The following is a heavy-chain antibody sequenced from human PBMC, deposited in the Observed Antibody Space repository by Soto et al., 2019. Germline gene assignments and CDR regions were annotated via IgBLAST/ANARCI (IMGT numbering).Heavy chain of an antibody. J-gene: IGHJ6*02. V-gene: IGHV1-46*03. CDR2: ISPSGGST. Sequence: ASVKVSCKASGYTFTSYYMHWVRQAPGQGLEWMGIISPSGGSTSYAQKFQGRVTMTRDTSTSTVYMELSSLRSEDTAVYYCARDRWNDDYYYYGMDVWGQGTTVTVSS. CDR1: GYTFTSYY. D-gene: IGHD1-1*01. CDR3: ARDRWNDDYYYYGMDV.